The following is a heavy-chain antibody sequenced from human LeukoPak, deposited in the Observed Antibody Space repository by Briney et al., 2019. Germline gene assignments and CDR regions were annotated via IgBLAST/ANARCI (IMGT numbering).Heavy chain of an antibody. CDR2: ISKNSDT. Sequence: GGCLRLSCVVSGFIFSSFEMNWVRQVRGKGREWGAYISKNSDTHYADSVKGRFTISRDNARQSLYLQMNSLRAEDTAVYYCARSLSGYITDPFLDQWGQGALVTVSS. CDR3: ARSLSGYITDPFLDQ. J-gene: IGHJ4*02. V-gene: IGHV3-48*03. D-gene: IGHD5-12*01. CDR1: GFIFSSFE.